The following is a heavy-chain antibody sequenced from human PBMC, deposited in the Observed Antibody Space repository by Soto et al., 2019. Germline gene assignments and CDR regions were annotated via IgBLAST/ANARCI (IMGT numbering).Heavy chain of an antibody. Sequence: QVQLVESGGGVVQPGRSLRLSCAASGFTFSSYGMHWVRQAPGKGLEWVTFISYDGSNKYYADYVMGRFTIARDNSKNPQYMKMNGLRAEVTAGYYFAKAYISAIYKGNYLGKGTLVTVFS. V-gene: IGHV3-30*18. CDR3: AKAYISAIYKGNY. J-gene: IGHJ4*02. CDR1: GFTFSSYG. D-gene: IGHD3-10*01. CDR2: ISYDGSNK.